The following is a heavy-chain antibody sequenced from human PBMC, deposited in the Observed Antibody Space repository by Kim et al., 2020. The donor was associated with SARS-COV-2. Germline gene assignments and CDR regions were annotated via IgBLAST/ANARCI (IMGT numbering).Heavy chain of an antibody. J-gene: IGHJ6*02. CDR1: GYIFTSYY. V-gene: IGHV1-46*01. CDR3: ASERIGRYYGLDV. CDR2: INPSGNST. D-gene: IGHD2-15*01. Sequence: ASVKVSCKASGYIFTSYYMHWVRQAPGQGLEWMGIINPSGNSTIYAQKFQGRVTMTRDTSSSTVYMELSSLRFEDMAVFYCASERIGRYYGLDVWGQGTTVTVSS.